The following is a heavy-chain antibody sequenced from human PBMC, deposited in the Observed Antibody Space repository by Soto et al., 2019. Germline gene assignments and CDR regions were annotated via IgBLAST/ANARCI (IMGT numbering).Heavy chain of an antibody. CDR3: ARGLGYCSGGSCYSAPQDFDY. CDR1: GGSFSGYY. J-gene: IGHJ4*02. Sequence: SETLSLTCAVYGGSFSGYYWSWIRQPPGKGLEWIGEINHSGSTNYNPSLKSRVTISVDTSKNQFSLKLSSVTAADTAVYYCARGLGYCSGGSCYSAPQDFDYWGQGTLVTVSS. CDR2: INHSGST. V-gene: IGHV4-34*01. D-gene: IGHD2-15*01.